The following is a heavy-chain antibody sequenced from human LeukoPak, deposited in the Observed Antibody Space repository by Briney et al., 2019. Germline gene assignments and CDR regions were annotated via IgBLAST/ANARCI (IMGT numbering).Heavy chain of an antibody. D-gene: IGHD1-26*01. CDR1: GFRFGDYW. CDR3: ARVGAWDLQRVFEY. Sequence: PGVSLRLSCAASGFRFGDYWMTWARHIPGKGLEWVANIKQDGAEKHYAESVEGRFIISRDNAKNSLYLEMDSLKVEDTAVYYCARVGAWDLQRVFEYWGQGTLVTVSS. J-gene: IGHJ4*02. V-gene: IGHV3-7*01. CDR2: IKQDGAEK.